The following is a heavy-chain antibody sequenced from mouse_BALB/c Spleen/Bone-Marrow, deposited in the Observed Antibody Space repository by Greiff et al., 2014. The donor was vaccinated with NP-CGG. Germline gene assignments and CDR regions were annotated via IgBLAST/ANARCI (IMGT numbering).Heavy chain of an antibody. J-gene: IGHJ3*01. CDR2: INPDSSTI. V-gene: IGHV4-1*02. D-gene: IGHD2-3*01. CDR3: ARNGYYGWIAY. Sequence: EVKLLESGGGLVQPEGSLKLSCAASGFDFSRYWMTWVRQAPGKGLEWIGEINPDSSTINYTPSLKDKFIISRDNAKNTLYLQMSKVRSDDTALYYCARNGYYGWIAYWGQGTLVTVSA. CDR1: GFDFSRYW.